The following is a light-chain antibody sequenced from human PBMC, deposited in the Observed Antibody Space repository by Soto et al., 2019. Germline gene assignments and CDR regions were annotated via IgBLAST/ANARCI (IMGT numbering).Light chain of an antibody. CDR3: QQYVTSSPRT. Sequence: EIVLTQSPGTLSLSPGERATLSCRASQSIASSYLAWYQQKPGQPPRLLLYRTFNRATGIPDRFSGSGSGTDFTLTISRLEPEDFAVYYCQQYVTSSPRTFGQGTKVEIK. V-gene: IGKV3-20*01. CDR1: QSIASSY. CDR2: RTF. J-gene: IGKJ1*01.